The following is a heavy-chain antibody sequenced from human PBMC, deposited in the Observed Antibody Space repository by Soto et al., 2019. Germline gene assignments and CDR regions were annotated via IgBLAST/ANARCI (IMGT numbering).Heavy chain of an antibody. Sequence: PSETLSLTCAVSGGSISSSNWWSWVRQPPGKGLEWIGEIYHSGSTNYNPSLKSRVTIAVDTSKNQFSRKLSSVTAAATAVYYCASREGDYGDPYYYYYGMDVWGQGTTVTVSS. CDR2: IYHSGST. J-gene: IGHJ6*02. CDR3: ASREGDYGDPYYYYYGMDV. V-gene: IGHV4-4*02. CDR1: GGSISSSNW. D-gene: IGHD4-17*01.